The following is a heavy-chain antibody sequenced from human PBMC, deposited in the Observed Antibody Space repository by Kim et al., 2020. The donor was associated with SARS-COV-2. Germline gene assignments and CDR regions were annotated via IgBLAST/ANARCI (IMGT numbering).Heavy chain of an antibody. D-gene: IGHD2-2*01. Sequence: ASVKVSCKASGYSFTSHAINWVRQAPGQGLEWMGWINTNTAKSTYAQGFTGRFVFSLDTSVSSAYVQISSLKAEDTAVYYCARDRRGCSSPGCSLLMDSWGQGTLAT. V-gene: IGHV7-4-1*02. J-gene: IGHJ4*02. CDR1: GYSFTSHA. CDR3: ARDRRGCSSPGCSLLMDS. CDR2: INTNTAKS.